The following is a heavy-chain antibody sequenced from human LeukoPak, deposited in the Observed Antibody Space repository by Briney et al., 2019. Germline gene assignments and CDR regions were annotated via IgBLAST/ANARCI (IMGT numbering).Heavy chain of an antibody. CDR1: GFTFSSYA. D-gene: IGHD6-19*01. Sequence: GGSLRLSCAVSGFTFSSYAISWVRQAPGKGLEWVSAISNNGRTYYAESAKGRFTISRDNSKNTVHLQVNSLRAEDTAVYYCTKESPYAVRGTGRLYYFDYWGQGALVTVSS. CDR2: ISNNGRT. CDR3: TKESPYAVRGTGRLYYFDY. V-gene: IGHV3-23*01. J-gene: IGHJ4*02.